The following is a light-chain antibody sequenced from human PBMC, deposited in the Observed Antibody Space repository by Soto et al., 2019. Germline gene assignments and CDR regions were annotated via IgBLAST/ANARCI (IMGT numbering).Light chain of an antibody. CDR2: GVS. J-gene: IGKJ4*01. V-gene: IGKV3-15*01. CDR1: QKINNN. CDR3: QQYNNWPLT. Sequence: ETVMTQSPDTLSVSPGARAPLSCRASQKINNNFAWYQQRPGQAPRLLIYGVSTRATGIPARFSGSGSGTEFTLTISSLRSEDFAVYYCQQYNNWPLTFGGGTKVDIK.